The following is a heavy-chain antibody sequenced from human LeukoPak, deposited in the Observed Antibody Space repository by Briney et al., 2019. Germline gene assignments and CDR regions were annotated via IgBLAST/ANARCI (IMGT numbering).Heavy chain of an antibody. CDR3: ARGGYQLKSGAFDI. V-gene: IGHV1-46*01. Sequence: AASVKVSCKASGYTFTSHYMHWVRQAPGQGLEWMGIINPSGDSTTYAQKFQGRVTMTRDTSTSTLYMELSSLRSEDTAVYYCARGGYQLKSGAFDIWGQGTMVTVSS. CDR2: INPSGDST. D-gene: IGHD2-2*01. CDR1: GYTFTSHY. J-gene: IGHJ3*02.